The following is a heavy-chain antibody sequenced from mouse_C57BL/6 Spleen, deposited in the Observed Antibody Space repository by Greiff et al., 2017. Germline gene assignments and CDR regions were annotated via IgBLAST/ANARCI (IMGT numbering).Heavy chain of an antibody. CDR2: INPSNGGT. J-gene: IGHJ3*01. D-gene: IGHD1-1*01. V-gene: IGHV1-18*01. CDR1: GYTFTDYN. CDR3: ARGRGFTTVVATPLAY. Sequence: EVQLQESGPELVKPGASVKIPCKASGYTFTDYNMDWVKQSHGKSLEWIGDINPSNGGTIYNQKFKGKATLTVDKSSSTAYMELRSLTSEDTAVYYCARGRGFTTVVATPLAYWGQGTLVTVSA.